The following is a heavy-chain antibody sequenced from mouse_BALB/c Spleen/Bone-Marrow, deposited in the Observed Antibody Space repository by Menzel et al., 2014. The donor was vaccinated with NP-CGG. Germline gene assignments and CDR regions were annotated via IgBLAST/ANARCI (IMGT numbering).Heavy chain of an antibody. V-gene: IGHV5-17*02. Sequence: EVKLMESGGGLVQPGGSRKLSCAASGFTFXSFGMHWVRQAPEKGLEWVAYINSGSSTIYYADTVKGRFTISRDNPKNTLFLQMTSLRSEDTAMYYCTRGGNWDDFDYWGQGTTLAVSS. D-gene: IGHD4-1*01. J-gene: IGHJ2*01. CDR1: GFTFXSFG. CDR2: INSGSSTI. CDR3: TRGGNWDDFDY.